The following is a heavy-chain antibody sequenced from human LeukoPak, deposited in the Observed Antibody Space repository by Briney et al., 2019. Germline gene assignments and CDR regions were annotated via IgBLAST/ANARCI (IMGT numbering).Heavy chain of an antibody. Sequence: ASVKVSCKAPGYTFTSYGISWVRQAPGQGLEWMGWISAYNGNTNYAQKLQGRVTMTTDTSTSTAYMELRSLRSDDTAVYYCARDLSRITGTNWFDPWGQGTLVTVSS. CDR2: ISAYNGNT. D-gene: IGHD1-20*01. J-gene: IGHJ5*02. CDR3: ARDLSRITGTNWFDP. CDR1: GYTFTSYG. V-gene: IGHV1-18*01.